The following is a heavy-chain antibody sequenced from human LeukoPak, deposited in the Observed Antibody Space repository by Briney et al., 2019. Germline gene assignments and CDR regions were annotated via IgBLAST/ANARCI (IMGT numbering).Heavy chain of an antibody. CDR2: ISTNGGST. D-gene: IGHD3-10*01. Sequence: GGSLRLSCPASGFTFSSYAMHWVRQAPWKVLEYVSAISTNGGSTYYANSVKGRFTISRDNSKNTLYLQMGRLRAEEMAVYYCARSPYYYYGSGRDYFDYWGQGTLVTVSS. CDR1: GFTFSSYA. V-gene: IGHV3-64*01. CDR3: ARSPYYYYGSGRDYFDY. J-gene: IGHJ4*02.